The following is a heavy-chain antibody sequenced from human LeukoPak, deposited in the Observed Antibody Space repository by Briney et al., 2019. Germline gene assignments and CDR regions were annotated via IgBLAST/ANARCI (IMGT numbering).Heavy chain of an antibody. CDR1: GGFSSGYY. Sequence: SETLSLTCAVYGGFSSGYYWSWIRQTPGGALEWIGEINHSGYTNYNPSLKSRVTLSIDTSKNQFSLRLNSVTAADTAVYYCSRQVVGNDYWGQGTLVTVSS. CDR3: SRQVVGNDY. J-gene: IGHJ4*02. D-gene: IGHD3-22*01. V-gene: IGHV4-34*01. CDR2: INHSGYT.